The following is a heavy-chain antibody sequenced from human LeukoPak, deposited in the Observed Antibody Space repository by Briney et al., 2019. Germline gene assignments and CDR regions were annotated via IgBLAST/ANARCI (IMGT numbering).Heavy chain of an antibody. V-gene: IGHV4-34*01. J-gene: IGHJ6*02. Sequence: PSGTLSLTCAVYGGSFSGYYWSWIRQPPGKGLEWIGEINHSGSTNYNPSLKSRVTISVDTSKNQFSLKLSSVTAADTAVYYCARVYGDSDYYYYGMDVWGQGTTVTVSS. CDR3: ARVYGDSDYYYYGMDV. CDR2: INHSGST. CDR1: GGSFSGYY. D-gene: IGHD4-17*01.